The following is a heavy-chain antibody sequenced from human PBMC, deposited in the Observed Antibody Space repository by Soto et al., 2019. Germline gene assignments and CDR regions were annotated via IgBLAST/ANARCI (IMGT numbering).Heavy chain of an antibody. V-gene: IGHV3-11*06. CDR1: GFSFGDSY. J-gene: IGHJ5*02. CDR2: ISPGSRYP. D-gene: IGHD2-15*01. Sequence: PGGSLRLSCAGSGFSFGDSYMSWIRQAPGKGLEWLSYISPGSRYPAYADSVKGRFTISRDNAKRSLYLQMMSLTAEDTAVYYCVRGGGGGLFDPWGQGTLVTVSS. CDR3: VRGGGGGLFDP.